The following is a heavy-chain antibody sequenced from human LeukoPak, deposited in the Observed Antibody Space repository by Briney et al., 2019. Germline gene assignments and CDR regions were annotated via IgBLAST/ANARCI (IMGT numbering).Heavy chain of an antibody. D-gene: IGHD3-10*01. CDR3: ARERTLYVSGSGYGMDV. J-gene: IGHJ6*02. CDR2: IWYDGSNK. V-gene: IGHV3-33*01. CDR1: GFAFSSYG. Sequence: PGGSLRLSCAASGFAFSSYGMHWVRQAPGKGLEWVALIWYDGSNKYYADSVKGRSTISRDSSKNTLYLEMSSLRAEDTAVYFCARERTLYVSGSGYGMDVWGQGTTVTVSS.